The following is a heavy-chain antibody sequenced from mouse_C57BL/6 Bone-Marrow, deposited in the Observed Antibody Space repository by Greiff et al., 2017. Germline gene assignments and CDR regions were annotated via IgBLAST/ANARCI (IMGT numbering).Heavy chain of an antibody. V-gene: IGHV1-69*01. J-gene: IGHJ3*01. CDR2: IDPSDSYT. D-gene: IGHD1-1*01. CDR3: ASSLYYSGSRPWFAY. Sequence: QVQLQQPGAELVMPGASVKLSCKASGYTFTSYWMHWVKQRPGQGLEWIGAIDPSDSYTNYNQKFKGKSTLTVDKSSSTAYMQLRRLTSEDSAVFDCASSLYYSGSRPWFAYWGQGTLVTVSA. CDR1: GYTFTSYW.